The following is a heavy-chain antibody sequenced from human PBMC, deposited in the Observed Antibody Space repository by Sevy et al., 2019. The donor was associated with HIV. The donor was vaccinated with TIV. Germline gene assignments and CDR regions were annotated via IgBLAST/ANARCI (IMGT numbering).Heavy chain of an antibody. V-gene: IGHV3-7*01. Sequence: GGSLRLSCAASGFTFSSYWMSWVRQAPGKGLEWVANIKQDGSEKYYGDSVKGRFTISRDNAKNSMYLQMNSLRAEDTAVYYCAREGEGYSYVYYLDYWGQGTLVTVSS. D-gene: IGHD5-18*01. CDR3: AREGEGYSYVYYLDY. CDR2: IKQDGSEK. J-gene: IGHJ4*02. CDR1: GFTFSSYW.